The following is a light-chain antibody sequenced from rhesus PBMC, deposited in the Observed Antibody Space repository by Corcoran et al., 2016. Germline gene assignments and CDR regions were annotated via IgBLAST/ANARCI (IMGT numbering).Light chain of an antibody. CDR1: QDIHKY. V-gene: IGKV1-66*01. CDR2: DAS. CDR3: QQYNNSPPT. J-gene: IGKJ4*01. Sequence: DIQMTQSPSSLSASVGDRVTITCRASQDIHKYLSWYQQKPGKAPKPLINDASSLETGVPSRLSGSRSGKDYTLTISTLQPEDIATYYCQQYNNSPPTFGGGAKVEIK.